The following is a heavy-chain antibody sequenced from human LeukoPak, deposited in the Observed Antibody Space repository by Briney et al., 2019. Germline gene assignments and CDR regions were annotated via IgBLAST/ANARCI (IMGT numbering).Heavy chain of an antibody. J-gene: IGHJ6*02. V-gene: IGHV3-7*01. CDR2: INPDGSEK. D-gene: IGHD3-10*01. CDR3: ARDDPFISLVPSYYYGMDV. Sequence: GGSLRLSCAASGFTFSDYYMSWVRQAPGKGLEWVSSINPDGSEKYYVDSVKGRFTISRDNAKNSMYLQMNSLRAEDTAVYYCARDDPFISLVPSYYYGMDVWGQGTTVTVSS. CDR1: GFTFSDYY.